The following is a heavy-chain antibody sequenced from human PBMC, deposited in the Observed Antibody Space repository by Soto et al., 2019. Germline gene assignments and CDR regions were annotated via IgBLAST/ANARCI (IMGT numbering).Heavy chain of an antibody. D-gene: IGHD3-3*01. V-gene: IGHV4-34*01. CDR2: INHSGST. Sequence: SETLSLTCAVYGGSFSGYYWRWIRQPPGKGLEWIGEINHSGSTNYNPSLKSRVTISVDTSKNQFSLKLSSVTAADTAVYYCAKLLRFLEWSGYGMDVWGQGTTVTVSS. J-gene: IGHJ6*02. CDR1: GGSFSGYY. CDR3: AKLLRFLEWSGYGMDV.